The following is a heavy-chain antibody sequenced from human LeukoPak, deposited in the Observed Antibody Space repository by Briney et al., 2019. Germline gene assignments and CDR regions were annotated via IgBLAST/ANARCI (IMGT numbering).Heavy chain of an antibody. J-gene: IGHJ4*02. CDR3: AKGTWRYFDY. CDR1: GFTFSTYV. CDR2: LSGSGGST. D-gene: IGHD1-1*01. Sequence: GGSLTLSCAASGFTFSTYVMSWVRQAPGKGLEWVSALSGSGGSTYYADSVKGRFTISRDNSKNTLYLQMNSLGAADTAVYYCAKGTWRYFDYWGQGTLVTVSS. V-gene: IGHV3-23*01.